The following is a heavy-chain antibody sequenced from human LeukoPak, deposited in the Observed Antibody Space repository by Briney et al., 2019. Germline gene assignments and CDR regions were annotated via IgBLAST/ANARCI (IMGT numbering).Heavy chain of an antibody. CDR1: GGSISSSSYY. Sequence: SETLSLTCTVSGGSISSSSYYWGWVRQPPGKGLEWIGSIYYSGSTYYNPSLKSRVTISVDTSKNQFSLKLSSVTAADTAVYCCARHGSAYGDYGEFDYWGQGTLVTVSS. CDR2: IYYSGST. J-gene: IGHJ4*02. V-gene: IGHV4-39*01. D-gene: IGHD4-17*01. CDR3: ARHGSAYGDYGEFDY.